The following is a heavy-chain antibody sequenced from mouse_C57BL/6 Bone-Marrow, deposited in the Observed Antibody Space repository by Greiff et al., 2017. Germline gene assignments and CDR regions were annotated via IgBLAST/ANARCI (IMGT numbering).Heavy chain of an antibody. CDR2: ISSGGSYT. Sequence: VQLKESGGDLVKPGGSLKLSCAASGFTFSSYGMSWVRQTPDKRLEWVATISSGGSYTYYPDSVKGRFTISRDNAKNTLYLQMSSLKSEDTAMYYCARRLYYGTFWYFDVWGTGTTGTVSS. V-gene: IGHV5-6*01. D-gene: IGHD1-1*01. J-gene: IGHJ1*03. CDR1: GFTFSSYG. CDR3: ARRLYYGTFWYFDV.